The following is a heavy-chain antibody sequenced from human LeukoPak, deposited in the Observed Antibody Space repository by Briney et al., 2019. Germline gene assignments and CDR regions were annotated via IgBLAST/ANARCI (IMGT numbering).Heavy chain of an antibody. V-gene: IGHV1-69*10. CDR1: GGTFSSYA. Sequence: VXVSCKASGGTFSSYAISWVRQAPGQGLEWMGXIIPILGIANYAQKFQGRVTITADKSTSTAYMELSSLRSEDTAVYYCARAELNYDILTGQHFDYWGQGTLVTVSS. J-gene: IGHJ4*02. D-gene: IGHD3-9*01. CDR3: ARAELNYDILTGQHFDY. CDR2: IIPILGIA.